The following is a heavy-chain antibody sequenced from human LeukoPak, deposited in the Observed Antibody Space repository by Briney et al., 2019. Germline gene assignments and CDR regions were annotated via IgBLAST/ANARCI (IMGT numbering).Heavy chain of an antibody. CDR3: ARDPDSGSYRYYYYGMDV. CDR1: GFSFSSYW. V-gene: IGHV3-7*01. D-gene: IGHD1-26*01. Sequence: GGSLRLSCAASGFSFSSYWMTWVRQAPGKGLEWVANIKEDGSDKYYADSVKGRFTISRDNSKNTLYLQMNSLRAEDTAVYYCARDPDSGSYRYYYYGMDVWGQGTTVTVSS. J-gene: IGHJ6*02. CDR2: IKEDGSDK.